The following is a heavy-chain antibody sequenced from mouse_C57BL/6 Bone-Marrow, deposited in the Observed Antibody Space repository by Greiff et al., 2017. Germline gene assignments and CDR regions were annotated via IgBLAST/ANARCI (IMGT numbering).Heavy chain of an antibody. Sequence: VKLMESGAELVKPGASVKISCKASGYAFSSYWMNWVKQRPGKGLEWIGQIYPGDGNTNYNGKFKGKATLTADKSSSTAYMQLSSLTSEDSAVYFCARDRDYAMDYWGQGTSVTVSS. D-gene: IGHD3-2*01. CDR3: ARDRDYAMDY. J-gene: IGHJ4*01. V-gene: IGHV1-80*01. CDR1: GYAFSSYW. CDR2: IYPGDGNT.